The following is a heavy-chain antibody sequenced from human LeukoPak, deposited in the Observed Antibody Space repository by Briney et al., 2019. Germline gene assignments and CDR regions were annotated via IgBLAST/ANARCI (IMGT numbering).Heavy chain of an antibody. CDR3: ARDRAGTISNYFDY. CDR1: GYTLTELS. J-gene: IGHJ4*02. CDR2: FDPEDGET. V-gene: IGHV1-24*01. D-gene: IGHD1-7*01. Sequence: GASVKVSCKVSGYTLTELSMHWVRQAPGKGLEWMGGFDPEDGETIYAQKFQGRVTMTTDTSTSTAYMELRSLRSDDTAVYYCARDRAGTISNYFDYWGQGTLVTVSS.